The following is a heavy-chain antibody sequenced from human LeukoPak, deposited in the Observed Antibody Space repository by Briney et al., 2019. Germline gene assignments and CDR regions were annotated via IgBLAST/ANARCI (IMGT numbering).Heavy chain of an antibody. CDR1: GYTFTGYY. CDR3: ARDLKVGATPYGMDV. CDR2: INPNSGGT. D-gene: IGHD1-26*01. V-gene: IGHV1-2*02. Sequence: ASVKVSCKASGYTFTGYYMHWVRQAPGQGLEGMGWINPNSGGTNYAQKFQGRVTMTRDTSISTAYMELSRLRSDDTAVYYCARDLKVGATPYGMDVWGQGTTVTVSS. J-gene: IGHJ6*02.